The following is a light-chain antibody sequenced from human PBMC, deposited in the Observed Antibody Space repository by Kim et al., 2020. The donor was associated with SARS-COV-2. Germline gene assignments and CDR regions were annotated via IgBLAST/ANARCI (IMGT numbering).Light chain of an antibody. CDR1: SSNIGTNY. V-gene: IGLV1-47*01. CDR2: RNN. J-gene: IGLJ2*01. Sequence: QSVLTQPPSASGTPGQRVTISCSGSSSNIGTNYVYWYQQLQGTPPKVLIYRNNQRPSGVPDRFSGSKSGTSASLAISGLRSEDEADYYCAAWDDSLIGVVFGGGTQLTVL. CDR3: AAWDDSLIGVV.